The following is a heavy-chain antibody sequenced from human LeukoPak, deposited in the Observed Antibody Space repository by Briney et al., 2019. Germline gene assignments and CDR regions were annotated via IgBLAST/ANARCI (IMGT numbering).Heavy chain of an antibody. Sequence: PGGSLRLSCVASGFTFSIYGMHWVRQAPGKGLEWVAVISSDGSNKYYADSVKGRFTISRDNAKNSLYLQMNSLRAEDTAVYYCARSFTMVRGVIRFDPWGQGTLVTVSS. V-gene: IGHV3-30*03. CDR2: ISSDGSNK. D-gene: IGHD3-10*01. CDR3: ARSFTMVRGVIRFDP. CDR1: GFTFSIYG. J-gene: IGHJ5*02.